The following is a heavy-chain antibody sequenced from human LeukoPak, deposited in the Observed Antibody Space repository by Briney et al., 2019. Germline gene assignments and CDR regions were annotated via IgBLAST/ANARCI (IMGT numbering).Heavy chain of an antibody. Sequence: SQTLSLTCAISGDSVSSNSAAWNWIRQSPSRGLEWLGRTYYRSKWYNDYAVSVKSRITINPDTSKNQFSLQLNSVTPEDTAVYYCARTLTAFLGPAAIGEAFDIWGQGTMVTVSS. D-gene: IGHD2-2*02. V-gene: IGHV6-1*01. CDR2: TYYRSKWYN. J-gene: IGHJ3*02. CDR1: GDSVSSNSAA. CDR3: ARTLTAFLGPAAIGEAFDI.